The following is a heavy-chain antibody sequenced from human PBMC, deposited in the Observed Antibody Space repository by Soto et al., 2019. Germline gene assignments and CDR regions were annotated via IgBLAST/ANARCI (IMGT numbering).Heavy chain of an antibody. J-gene: IGHJ4*02. CDR2: IIPILGIA. CDR1: GGTFSSYT. D-gene: IGHD4-17*01. Sequence: QVQLVQSGAEVKKPGSSVKVSCKASGGTFSSYTISWVRQAPGQGLEWMGRIIPILGIANYAQKFQGRVTIPADKSTSTAYMELSSLRSEDTAVYYCARDDYGDYGRRGDYWGQGTLVTVSS. V-gene: IGHV1-69*08. CDR3: ARDDYGDYGRRGDY.